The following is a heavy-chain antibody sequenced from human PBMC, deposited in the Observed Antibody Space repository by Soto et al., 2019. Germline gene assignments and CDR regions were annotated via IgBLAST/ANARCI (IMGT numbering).Heavy chain of an antibody. D-gene: IGHD5-12*01. CDR3: ARYHRWLRSQLDY. CDR2: IYYSGST. J-gene: IGHJ4*02. CDR1: GGSISSYY. V-gene: IGHV4-59*01. Sequence: SETLSLTCTVSGGSISSYYWSWIRQPPGKGLEWIGYIYYSGSTNYNPSLKSRVTISVDTSKNQFSLKLSSVTAADTAVYYCARYHRWLRSQLDYWGQGTLVTVSS.